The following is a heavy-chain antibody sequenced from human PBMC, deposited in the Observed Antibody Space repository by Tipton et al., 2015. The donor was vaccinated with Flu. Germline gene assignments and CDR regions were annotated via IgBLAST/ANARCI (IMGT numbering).Heavy chain of an antibody. V-gene: IGHV3-30*02. CDR1: GFTFKKYG. CDR3: AKASDSSGFYSLPTAKFYYGMDV. CDR2: IQFDGNNK. D-gene: IGHD3-22*01. Sequence: SLRLSCAASGFTFKKYGMHWVRRAPGKGLEWVAFIQFDGNNKYYADSVKGRFTVSRDNSLNTVFLQVNSLRVEDSAVYHCAKASDSSGFYSLPTAKFYYGMDVWGQGTTVTVSS. J-gene: IGHJ6*02.